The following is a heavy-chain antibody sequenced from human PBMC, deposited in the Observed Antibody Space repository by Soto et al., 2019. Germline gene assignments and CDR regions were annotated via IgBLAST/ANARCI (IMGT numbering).Heavy chain of an antibody. CDR1: GFTVSSNY. Sequence: GGSLRLSCAASGFTVSSNYMSWVRQAPGKGLEWVSVIYSGGSTYYADSVKGRFTISRHNSKNTLYLQMNSLRAEDTAVYYCARDAKLGGAVAGFDYYYYYMDVWGKGTTVTVSS. J-gene: IGHJ6*03. D-gene: IGHD6-19*01. CDR3: ARDAKLGGAVAGFDYYYYYMDV. V-gene: IGHV3-53*04. CDR2: IYSGGST.